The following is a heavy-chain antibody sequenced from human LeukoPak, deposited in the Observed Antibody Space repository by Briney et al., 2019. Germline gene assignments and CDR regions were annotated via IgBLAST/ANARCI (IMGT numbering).Heavy chain of an antibody. CDR2: INPDGSEK. CDR1: RFTFNKYY. D-gene: IGHD5-18*01. J-gene: IGHJ6*03. CDR3: ARVGTAMVTIVAPYYMDV. Sequence: GGSLRLSCVASRFTFNKYYMSWVRQAPGKGLQWVANINPDGSEKYYVDSVKGRFTISRDNAKNSLYLQMNSLRAEDTAVYFCARVGTAMVTIVAPYYMDVWGKGTTVTVSS. V-gene: IGHV3-7*01.